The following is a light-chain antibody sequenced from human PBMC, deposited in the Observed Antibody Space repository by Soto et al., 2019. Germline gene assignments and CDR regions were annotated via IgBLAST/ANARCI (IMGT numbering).Light chain of an antibody. CDR2: EAS. J-gene: IGKJ5*01. Sequence: DIQMTQSPSSVSASVGDRVTITCRASQGITNRLAWYQQKPGKAPKLLIYEASSLQSGVPSRISGSGSGTDFTLTISSLLPEDFATYYCQQANSFPITFGQGTRLEIK. CDR1: QGITNR. CDR3: QQANSFPIT. V-gene: IGKV1D-12*01.